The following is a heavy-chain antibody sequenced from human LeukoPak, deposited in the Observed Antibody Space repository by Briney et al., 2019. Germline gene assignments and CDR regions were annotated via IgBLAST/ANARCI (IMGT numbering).Heavy chain of an antibody. CDR3: AREPYINDYGDYYFDY. CDR1: GFTFDDYA. CDR2: ISWNSGSI. V-gene: IGHV3-9*01. J-gene: IGHJ4*02. D-gene: IGHD4-17*01. Sequence: GRSLRLSCAASGFTFDDYAMHWVRQAPGKGLEWVSGISWNSGSIGYADSVKGRFTISRDNAKNSLYLQMNSLRAEDTAVYYCAREPYINDYGDYYFDYWGQGTLVTVSS.